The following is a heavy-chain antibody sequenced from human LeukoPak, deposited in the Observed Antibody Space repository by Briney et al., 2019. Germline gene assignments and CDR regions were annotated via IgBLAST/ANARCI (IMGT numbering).Heavy chain of an antibody. Sequence: GGSLRLSCAASGFTFRNYWMSWVRQAPGKGLEWVANIKQDGSEKYYVDSVKGRFTISRDNAKNSLYQQMNSLRTDDTAVYFCEREGPFDFWGQGTLVTVSS. CDR1: GFTFRNYW. V-gene: IGHV3-7*01. J-gene: IGHJ4*02. CDR3: EREGPFDF. CDR2: IKQDGSEK.